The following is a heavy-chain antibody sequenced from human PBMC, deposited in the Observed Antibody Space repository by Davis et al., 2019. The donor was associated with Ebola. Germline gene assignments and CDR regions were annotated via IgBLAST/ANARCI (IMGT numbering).Heavy chain of an antibody. Sequence: GGSLRLSCAASGFTFEDYAMHWVRRVPGRGLEWVSGISWHSEWRGYGDSVKGRFTVSRDNAKNSLYLEMNNLRVEDTAFYYCAKDPAGILSGGEGGHWGQGSLVTVSS. CDR2: ISWHSEWR. V-gene: IGHV3-9*01. D-gene: IGHD1-26*01. CDR3: AKDPAGILSGGEGGH. J-gene: IGHJ4*01. CDR1: GFTFEDYA.